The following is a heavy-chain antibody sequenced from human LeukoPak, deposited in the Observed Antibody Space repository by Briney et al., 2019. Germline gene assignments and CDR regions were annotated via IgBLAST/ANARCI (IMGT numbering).Heavy chain of an antibody. Sequence: ASVKVSCKASGYTFTGYYMHWVRQAPGQGLEWMGWINPNSGGTDYAQKFQGRVTMTRDTSISTAYMELSRLRSDDTAVYYCTKNQYSGTIITPLDPFDVWGQGTMVTVSS. V-gene: IGHV1-2*02. D-gene: IGHD3-10*01. J-gene: IGHJ3*01. CDR2: INPNSGGT. CDR1: GYTFTGYY. CDR3: TKNQYSGTIITPLDPFDV.